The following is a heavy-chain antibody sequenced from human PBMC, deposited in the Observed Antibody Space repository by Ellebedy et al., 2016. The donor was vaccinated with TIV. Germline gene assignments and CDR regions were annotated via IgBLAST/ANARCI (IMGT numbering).Heavy chain of an antibody. D-gene: IGHD1-20*01. CDR1: GFTYSNFD. CDR3: AKGKVDNWMDAGSLDY. CDR2: ISHDGSLK. Sequence: GESLMISCAASGFTYSNFDMDWVRQAPGKVLEWVAVISHDGSLKFYAGSVKGRFSISRDNSKNTLYLQMNSLRVEDTAVYYCAKGKVDNWMDAGSLDYWGQGSLVTVSS. J-gene: IGHJ4*02. V-gene: IGHV3-30*18.